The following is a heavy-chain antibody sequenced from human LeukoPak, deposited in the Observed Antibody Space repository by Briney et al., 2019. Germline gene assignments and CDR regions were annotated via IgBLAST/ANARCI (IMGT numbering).Heavy chain of an antibody. CDR1: GGSISPYF. Sequence: SETLSLTCTVSGGSISPYFWSWFRQPPGKGLEWIGYISYTGSTIYSPSLKSRVTISVDTSKNQFSLQLASVTAADTAVYYCARDDYRGVTNFDPWGQGTLVTVSS. J-gene: IGHJ5*02. CDR3: ARDDYRGVTNFDP. CDR2: ISYTGST. V-gene: IGHV4-59*01. D-gene: IGHD3-10*01.